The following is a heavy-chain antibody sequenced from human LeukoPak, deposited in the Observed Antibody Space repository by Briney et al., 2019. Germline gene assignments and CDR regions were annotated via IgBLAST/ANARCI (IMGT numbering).Heavy chain of an antibody. J-gene: IGHJ5*02. D-gene: IGHD2-8*01. Sequence: GGSLRLSCAASGFTFSSYSMNWVRQALGKWLEWVSSISSSSSYIYYADSVKGRFTISRDNAKNSLYLQTNSLRAEDTAVYYCARGCCTNGVCYLTWFDPWGQGTLVTVSS. CDR2: ISSSSSYI. CDR1: GFTFSSYS. V-gene: IGHV3-21*01. CDR3: ARGCCTNGVCYLTWFDP.